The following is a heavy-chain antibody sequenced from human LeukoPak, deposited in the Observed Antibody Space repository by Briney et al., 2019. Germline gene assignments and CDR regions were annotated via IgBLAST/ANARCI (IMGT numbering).Heavy chain of an antibody. CDR1: EFTFSTYA. V-gene: IGHV3-23*01. Sequence: GGSLRLSCAASEFTFSTYAMTWVRQAPGKGLDWVSAISGGGSSTYYADSVKGRFTISRDNSKNTLYLQMNSLRAEDTAVYYCAKVFESVVTPNDYWGQGTLVTVSS. D-gene: IGHD2-21*02. CDR3: AKVFESVVTPNDY. J-gene: IGHJ4*02. CDR2: ISGGGSST.